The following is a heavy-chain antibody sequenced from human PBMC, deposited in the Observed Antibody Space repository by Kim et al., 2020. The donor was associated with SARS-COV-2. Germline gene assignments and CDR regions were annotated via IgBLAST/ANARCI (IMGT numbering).Heavy chain of an antibody. CDR1: GFTFSSYA. CDR2: ISYDGSNK. J-gene: IGHJ6*02. CDR3: ARKLSSSWSLPSYYYYGMDV. D-gene: IGHD6-13*01. V-gene: IGHV3-30*04. Sequence: SLRLSCAASGFTFSSYAMHWVRQAPGKGLEWVAVISYDGSNKYYADSVKGRFTISRDNSKNTLYLQMNSLRGEDTAVYYCARKLSSSWSLPSYYYYGMDVCGQGTTVTVSS.